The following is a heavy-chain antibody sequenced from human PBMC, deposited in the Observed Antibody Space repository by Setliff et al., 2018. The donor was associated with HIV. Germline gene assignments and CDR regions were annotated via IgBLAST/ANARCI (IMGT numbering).Heavy chain of an antibody. D-gene: IGHD3-22*01. CDR3: AREGYYDSRYYFDY. CDR2: ISYDGSNK. V-gene: IGHV3-30*04. Sequence: PGGSLRLSCAASGFTFSSYAMHWVRQAPGKGLEWVAVISYDGSNKYYADSVKGRFTISRDNSKNTLYLQMNSLRAEDTAVYYCAREGYYDSRYYFDYWGQGTLVTVSS. CDR1: GFTFSSYA. J-gene: IGHJ4*02.